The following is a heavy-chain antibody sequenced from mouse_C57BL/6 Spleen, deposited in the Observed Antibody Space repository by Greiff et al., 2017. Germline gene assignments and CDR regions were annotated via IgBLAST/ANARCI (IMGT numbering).Heavy chain of an antibody. CDR3: ARAYRKGRFYAMDY. CDR1: GYSITSGYY. Sequence: EVQLVESGPGLVKPSQSLSLTCSVTGYSITSGYYWNWIRQFPGNKLAWMGYISYDGSNNYNPSLKNRISITRDTSKNQFFLKLNSVTTEDTATYDCARAYRKGRFYAMDYWGQGTSVTVSS. D-gene: IGHD2-14*01. J-gene: IGHJ4*01. V-gene: IGHV3-6*01. CDR2: ISYDGSN.